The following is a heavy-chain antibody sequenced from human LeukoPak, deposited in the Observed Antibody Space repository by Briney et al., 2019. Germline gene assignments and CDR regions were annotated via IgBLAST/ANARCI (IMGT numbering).Heavy chain of an antibody. D-gene: IGHD2-2*01. CDR3: ARYCSSTSCCHRNHGMDV. J-gene: IGHJ6*02. V-gene: IGHV4-61*01. CDR2: IYYSGST. Sequence: SSETLSLTCTVSGGSVSSGSYYWSWIRQPPGKGLEWIGYIYYSGSTNYNPSLKSRVTISVDTSKNQFSLKLSSVTAADTAVYYCARYCSSTSCCHRNHGMDVWGQGTTVTVSS. CDR1: GGSVSSGSYY.